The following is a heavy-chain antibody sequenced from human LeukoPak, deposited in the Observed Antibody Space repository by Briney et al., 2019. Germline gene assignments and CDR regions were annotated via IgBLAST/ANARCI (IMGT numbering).Heavy chain of an antibody. V-gene: IGHV3-23*01. CDR1: GFTFSSYA. D-gene: IGHD4-17*01. CDR3: AKDAYSGYGDFDY. CDR2: ISGSGGST. Sequence: GGSLRLSCAASGFTFSSYAMSWVRQAPGKGPEWISAISGSGGSTYYADSVKGRFTISRDNAKNSLYLQMNNLGVEDTALYYCAKDAYSGYGDFDYWGQGTLVTVSS. J-gene: IGHJ4*02.